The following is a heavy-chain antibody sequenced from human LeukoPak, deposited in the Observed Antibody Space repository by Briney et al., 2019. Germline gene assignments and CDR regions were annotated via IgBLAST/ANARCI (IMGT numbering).Heavy chain of an antibody. CDR1: GGSINNFY. CDR3: PRNYRGWYFFDC. D-gene: IGHD6-19*01. Sequence: PSETLSLTCTVSGGSINNFYWSWIRQSPGKGLEWIGYIYYSGSTNYNPPLKSRVTISLDTSKNQFSLKLSSVTAADTAVYYCPRNYRGWYFFDCGGQGTLVTAS. V-gene: IGHV4-59*01. J-gene: IGHJ4*01. CDR2: IYYSGST.